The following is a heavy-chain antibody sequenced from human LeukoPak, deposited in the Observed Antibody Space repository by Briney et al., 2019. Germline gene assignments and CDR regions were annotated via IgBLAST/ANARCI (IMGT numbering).Heavy chain of an antibody. CDR3: AKDRCSGGSCYFDY. CDR1: GFTFSSYV. CDR2: IGASGGST. D-gene: IGHD2-15*01. V-gene: IGHV3-23*01. Sequence: GGSLRLSCAASGFTFSSYVMNRVRQAPGKGLEWVSAIGASGGSTYYADSVKGRFTISRDNSKNTLYLQMNSLRAEDTAVYHCAKDRCSGGSCYFDYWGQGTLVTVSS. J-gene: IGHJ4*02.